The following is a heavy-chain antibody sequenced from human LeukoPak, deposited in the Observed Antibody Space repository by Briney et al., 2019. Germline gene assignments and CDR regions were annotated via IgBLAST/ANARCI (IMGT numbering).Heavy chain of an antibody. D-gene: IGHD5-18*01. Sequence: GGSLRLSCTAYGFTFSSYAMSWVRQAPGKGLEWVSAISGSGGSTYYADSVKGRFTISRDNSKNTLYLQMNSLRAEDTAVYYCAKSRGYSYGYYYFDYWGQGTLVTVSS. CDR1: GFTFSSYA. CDR2: ISGSGGST. V-gene: IGHV3-23*01. CDR3: AKSRGYSYGYYYFDY. J-gene: IGHJ4*02.